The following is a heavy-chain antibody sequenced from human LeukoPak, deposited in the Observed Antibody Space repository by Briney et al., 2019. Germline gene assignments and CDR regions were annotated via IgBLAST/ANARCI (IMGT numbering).Heavy chain of an antibody. CDR3: ARVSMTTVVTLDY. CDR2: IYYSGST. D-gene: IGHD4-23*01. V-gene: IGHV4-59*01. Sequence: PSETLSLTCTVSGGSISSYYWSWIRQPPGKGLEWIGYIYYSGSTNYNPSLKSRVTISVDTSKNQFSLKLSSMTAADTAVYYCARVSMTTVVTLDYWGQGTLVTVSS. CDR1: GGSISSYY. J-gene: IGHJ4*02.